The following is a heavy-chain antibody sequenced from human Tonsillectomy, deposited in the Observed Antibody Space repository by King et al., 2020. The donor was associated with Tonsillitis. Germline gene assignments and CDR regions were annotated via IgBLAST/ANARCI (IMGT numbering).Heavy chain of an antibody. CDR1: GFTFSSYS. Sequence: VQLVESGGGLVQPGGSLRLSCAASGFTFSSYSMNWDRQAPGKGLEWVSYISSSSSTIYYADSVKGRFTISRDNAKNSLYLQMNSLRDEDTAVYYCASQWLLRAHNAFDIWGQGTMVTVSS. CDR3: ASQWLLRAHNAFDI. V-gene: IGHV3-48*02. D-gene: IGHD3-22*01. J-gene: IGHJ3*02. CDR2: ISSSSSTI.